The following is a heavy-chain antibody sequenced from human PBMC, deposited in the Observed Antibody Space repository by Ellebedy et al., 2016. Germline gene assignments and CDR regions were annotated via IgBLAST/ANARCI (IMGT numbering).Heavy chain of an antibody. V-gene: IGHV3-43*01. Sequence: GGSLRLSCAASGFTFDDYTMHWVRQAPGKVLEWVSLISWDGGSTYYADSVTGRFTISRDNSKNSLYLQMNSLRTEDTALYYCAKVGGTYGALLPLDYWGQGTLVTVSS. J-gene: IGHJ4*02. CDR1: GFTFDDYT. D-gene: IGHD2-15*01. CDR3: AKVGGTYGALLPLDY. CDR2: ISWDGGST.